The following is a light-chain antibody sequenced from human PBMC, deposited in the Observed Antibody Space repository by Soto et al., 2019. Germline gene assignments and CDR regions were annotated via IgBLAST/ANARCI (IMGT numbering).Light chain of an antibody. J-gene: IGKJ3*01. CDR1: QSMSDS. V-gene: IGKV1-13*02. CDR2: SAS. CDR3: QQLNTYPWFT. Sequence: IQLTQSPSSLSASVGDRVTITCRASQSMSDSLNWYQQKSGKAPKLLIYSASSLESGVPSRFSGSGSGTDFTLTISSLQPEDFATYYCQQLNTYPWFTFGPGTKVDIK.